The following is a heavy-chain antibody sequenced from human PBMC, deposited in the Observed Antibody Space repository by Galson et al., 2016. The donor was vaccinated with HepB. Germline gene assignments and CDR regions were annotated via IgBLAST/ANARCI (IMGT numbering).Heavy chain of an antibody. CDR2: IWNDGSER. J-gene: IGHJ4*02. CDR3: ARDRSSGSYWGVYFDY. CDR1: GFKFNVYG. Sequence: SLRLSCAASGFKFNVYGMHWVRQAPGKGLQWVAIIWNDGSERHYADSVKGRVTISRDNSKNTLYLQMNSLRTEDKAVYYCARDRSSGSYWGVYFDYWGQGTLVTVSS. V-gene: IGHV3-33*01. D-gene: IGHD1-26*01.